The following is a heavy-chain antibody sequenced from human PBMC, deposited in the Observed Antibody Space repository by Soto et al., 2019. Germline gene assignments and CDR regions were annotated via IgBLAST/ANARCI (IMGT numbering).Heavy chain of an antibody. D-gene: IGHD4-17*01. CDR1: GFTFSSYW. CDR3: ARDGPHDYGDYYYGMDV. V-gene: IGHV3-74*01. CDR2: INSDGSST. J-gene: IGHJ6*02. Sequence: GGSLRLSCAASGFTFSSYWMHWVRQAPGKGLVWVSRINSDGSSTSYADSVKGRFTISRDNAKNTLYLQMNSLRAEDTAVYYCARDGPHDYGDYYYGMDVWGQGTTVTVSS.